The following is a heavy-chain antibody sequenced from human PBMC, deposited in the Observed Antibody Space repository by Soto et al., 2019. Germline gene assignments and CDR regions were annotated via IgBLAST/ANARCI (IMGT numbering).Heavy chain of an antibody. J-gene: IGHJ6*02. CDR1: GFTFSSYS. V-gene: IGHV3-48*01. CDR3: AKGRNYYYYYGVDV. Sequence: GGSLRLSCAASGFTFSSYSMNWVRQAPGKGLEWVSYISSSSSTIYYADSVKGRFTISRDNSKSTLYLKMNSLRAEDTALYYCAKGRNYYYYYGVDVWGQGTTVTVSS. CDR2: ISSSSSTI.